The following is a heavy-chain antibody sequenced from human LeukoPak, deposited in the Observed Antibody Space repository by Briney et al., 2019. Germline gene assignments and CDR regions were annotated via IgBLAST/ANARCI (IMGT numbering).Heavy chain of an antibody. V-gene: IGHV4-59*12. D-gene: IGHD5-12*01. J-gene: IGHJ6*03. Sequence: SETLSLTCTVSGGSISSYYWSWIRQPPGKGLEWIGYIYYSGSTNYNPSLKSRDTISVDTSKNQFSLQLNSVTPEDTAVYYCARGTIVATMGPSRYYYYYYMDVWGKGTTVTVSS. CDR1: GGSISSYY. CDR2: IYYSGST. CDR3: ARGTIVATMGPSRYYYYYYMDV.